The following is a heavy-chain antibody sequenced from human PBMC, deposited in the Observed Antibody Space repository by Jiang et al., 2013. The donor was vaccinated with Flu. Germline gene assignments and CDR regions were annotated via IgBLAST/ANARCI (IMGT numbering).Heavy chain of an antibody. CDR3: ARSYCGGDCYNHIQH. D-gene: IGHD2-21*02. V-gene: IGHV5-51*01. CDR2: IYPGDSDT. J-gene: IGHJ1*01. CDR1: GYSFTGYW. Sequence: GAEVKKPGESLKISCKGSGYSFTGYWIGWVRQMPGKGLEWMGIIYPGDSDTRYSPSFQGQVTISADKSISTAYLQWSSLKASDTAMYYCARSYCGGDCYNHIQHWGQGTLVTVSS.